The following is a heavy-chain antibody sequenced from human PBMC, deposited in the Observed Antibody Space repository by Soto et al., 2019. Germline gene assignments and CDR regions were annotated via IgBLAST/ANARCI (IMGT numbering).Heavy chain of an antibody. CDR3: ARLKQLVSY. D-gene: IGHD6-13*01. J-gene: IGHJ4*02. CDR2: IYYSGST. CDR1: GGSISSSSYY. V-gene: IGHV4-39*01. Sequence: SETLSLTCTVSGGSISSSSYYWGWIRQPPGKGLEWIGSIYYSGSTYYNPSLKSRVTISVDTSKNQFSLKLSSVTAADTAVYYCARLKQLVSYWGQGTLVTVSS.